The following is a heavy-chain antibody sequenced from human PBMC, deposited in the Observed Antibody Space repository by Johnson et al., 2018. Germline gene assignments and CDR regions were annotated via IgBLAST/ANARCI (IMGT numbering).Heavy chain of an antibody. CDR1: GFTFSSYS. D-gene: IGHD2-2*01. J-gene: IGHJ6*04. V-gene: IGHV3-21*01. CDR2: ISSSSSDI. CDR3: ARVVVPAAMDV. Sequence: VQLVETGGGLVNPGGSLRLSCAASGFTFSSYSMNWVRQAPGKGLEWVSSISSSSSDIYYADTVKGRFTISRDNAKNARYLQVNSLRAEDTAVYYWARVVVPAAMDVWGKGTTVTVSS.